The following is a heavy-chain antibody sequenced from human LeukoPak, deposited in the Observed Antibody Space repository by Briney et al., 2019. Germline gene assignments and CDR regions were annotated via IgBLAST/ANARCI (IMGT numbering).Heavy chain of an antibody. V-gene: IGHV4-34*01. CDR3: ARRKRYSGSPWDY. CDR2: INHSGST. J-gene: IGHJ4*02. CDR1: GGSFSGYY. D-gene: IGHD1-26*01. Sequence: SETLSLTCAVYGGSFSGYYWTWIRQPPGKGLEWIGEINHSGSTKYNPSLKSRVTISVDTSRNQFSLKLSSVTAADTAVYYCARRKRYSGSPWDYWGQGTLVTVSS.